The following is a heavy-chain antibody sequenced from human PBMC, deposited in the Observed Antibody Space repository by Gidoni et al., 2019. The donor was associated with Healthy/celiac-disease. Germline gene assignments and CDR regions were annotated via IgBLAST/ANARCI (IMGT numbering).Heavy chain of an antibody. CDR1: GGTFSSYT. V-gene: IGHV1-69*04. CDR3: ARDLGGSAWFDP. CDR2: IIPILGIA. J-gene: IGHJ5*02. Sequence: QVQLVHSGAEVKKPGSSVKVSCTASGGTFSSYTISWVRQAPGQGLEWMGRIIPILGIANYAQKFQGRVTITADKSTSTAYMELSSLRSEDTAVYYCARDLGGSAWFDPWGQGTLVTVSS. D-gene: IGHD3-10*01.